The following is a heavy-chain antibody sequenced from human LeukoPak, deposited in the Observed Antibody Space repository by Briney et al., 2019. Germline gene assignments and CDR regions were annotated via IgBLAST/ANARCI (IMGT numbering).Heavy chain of an antibody. CDR1: GFSFSSNG. CDR3: AREASTEIIGGMDV. J-gene: IGHJ6*02. CDR2: IQTGGDPK. D-gene: IGHD2-8*02. Sequence: GRSLRLSCAASGFSFSSNGIHWVRQAPGKGLEWVSFIQTGGDPKYYADSVRGRFTISRDNSKKTCSLQMDSLRVEDTATYYCAREASTEIIGGMDVRGQGTRSPSP. V-gene: IGHV3-33*01.